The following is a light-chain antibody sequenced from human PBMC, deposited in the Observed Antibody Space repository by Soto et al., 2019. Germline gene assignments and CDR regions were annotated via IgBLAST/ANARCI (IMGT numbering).Light chain of an antibody. CDR2: EAS. Sequence: DTQITQSPSTLSASVGDRVTITCRASQSIDRWLAWYQQKPGKAPKLLIYEASALRGGVPSRFSGSRSGTEFTLTISSLQSDDFATYYCQQYDGYFGPGTKVEIK. CDR3: QQYDGY. V-gene: IGKV1-5*01. J-gene: IGKJ3*01. CDR1: QSIDRW.